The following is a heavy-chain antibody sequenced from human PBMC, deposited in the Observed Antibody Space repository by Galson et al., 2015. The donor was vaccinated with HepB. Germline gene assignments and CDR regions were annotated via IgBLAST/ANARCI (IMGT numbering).Heavy chain of an antibody. Sequence: SLRLSCAASGFTFSNYPMHWVRQAPGKGLEWVAVISHDGSNKYYADSVKGRFTISRDNSKNTLYLQMNSLRAEDTAVYYCARVLFSFALDYWGQGTLVTVSS. CDR3: ARVLFSFALDY. D-gene: IGHD3-16*02. CDR2: ISHDGSNK. CDR1: GFTFSNYP. V-gene: IGHV3-30-3*01. J-gene: IGHJ4*02.